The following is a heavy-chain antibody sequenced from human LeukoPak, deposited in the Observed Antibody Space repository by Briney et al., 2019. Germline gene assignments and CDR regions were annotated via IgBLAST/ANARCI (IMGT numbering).Heavy chain of an antibody. D-gene: IGHD3-3*01. CDR2: INPHSGGT. Sequence: ASVNVSCKASGYIFSDYYIHWVRQAPGQGPEWMGWINPHSGGTNYAQKFRGRVTMTRDTSIITTYMELKRLTSDDTAVYYCARVVNRMTSFFLLFWGQGTLVTVSS. V-gene: IGHV1-2*02. CDR1: GYIFSDYY. J-gene: IGHJ4*02. CDR3: ARVVNRMTSFFLLF.